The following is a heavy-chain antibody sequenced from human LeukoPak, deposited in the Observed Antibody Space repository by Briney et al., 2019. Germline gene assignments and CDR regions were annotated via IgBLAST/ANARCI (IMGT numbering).Heavy chain of an antibody. CDR2: INPNSGGT. CDR3: ARGDGSYLL. V-gene: IGHV1-2*02. D-gene: IGHD1-26*01. CDR1: GYTSTGYY. J-gene: IGHJ4*02. Sequence: ASVKVSCKASGYTSTGYYIHWVRQAPGQGLEWMGWINPNSGGTRYGPKFQGRVIMTRDTSISTAYMELGSLRSDDTAVYYCARGDGSYLLWGQGTLVTVSS.